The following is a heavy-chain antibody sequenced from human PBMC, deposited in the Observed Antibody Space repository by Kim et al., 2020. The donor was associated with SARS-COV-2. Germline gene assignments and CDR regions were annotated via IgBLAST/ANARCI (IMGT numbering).Heavy chain of an antibody. J-gene: IGHJ6*02. D-gene: IGHD3-3*01. Sequence: GGSLRLSCAASGFTFSSYAMSWVRQAPGKGLEWVSAISGSGGSTYYADSVKGRFTISRDNSKNTLYLQMNSLRAEDTAVYYCAKDEKRKTIFGVVIILPVMDVWGQGTTVTVSS. CDR1: GFTFSSYA. CDR2: ISGSGGST. V-gene: IGHV3-23*01. CDR3: AKDEKRKTIFGVVIILPVMDV.